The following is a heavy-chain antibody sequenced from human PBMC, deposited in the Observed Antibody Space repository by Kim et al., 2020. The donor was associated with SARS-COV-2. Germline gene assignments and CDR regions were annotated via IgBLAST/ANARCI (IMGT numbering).Heavy chain of an antibody. V-gene: IGHV3-9*01. Sequence: GGSLRLSCAASGFTFDDYAMHWVRQAPGKGLEWVSGISWNSGSIGYADSVKGRFTISRDNAKNSLYLQMNSLRAEDTALYYCAKDILSRGGDYDSGWPFVDWGQGTLVTVSS. D-gene: IGHD6-19*01. J-gene: IGHJ4*02. CDR2: ISWNSGSI. CDR1: GFTFDDYA. CDR3: AKDILSRGGDYDSGWPFVD.